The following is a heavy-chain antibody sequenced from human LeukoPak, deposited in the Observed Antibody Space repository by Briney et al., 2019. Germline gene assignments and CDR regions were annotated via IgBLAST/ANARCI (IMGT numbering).Heavy chain of an antibody. CDR1: DGSINSYY. D-gene: IGHD3-22*01. J-gene: IGHJ4*02. Sequence: SETLSLTCSVSDGSINSYYWNWIRQPPGKGLEWIGYIYYSGSTTYNPSLKSRVTISVDTSKNQFSLKLSSVTAADTAVYYCARGGDYYDSSGFHYWGQGTLVTVSS. CDR3: ARGGDYYDSSGFHY. V-gene: IGHV4-59*01. CDR2: IYYSGST.